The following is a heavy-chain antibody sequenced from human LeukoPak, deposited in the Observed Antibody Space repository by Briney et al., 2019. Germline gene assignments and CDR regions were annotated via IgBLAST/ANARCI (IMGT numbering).Heavy chain of an antibody. CDR3: TTTVWVTIPPYYFDY. J-gene: IGHJ4*02. Sequence: GGSLRLSCTVSGFTVSSNSMSWVRQAPGKGLEWVGRIKSKTDGGTTDYAAPVKGRFTISRDDSKNTLYLQMNSLKTEDTAVYYCTTTVWVTIPPYYFDYWGQGTLVTVSS. CDR2: IKSKTDGGTT. D-gene: IGHD4-17*01. CDR1: GFTVSSNS. V-gene: IGHV3-15*01.